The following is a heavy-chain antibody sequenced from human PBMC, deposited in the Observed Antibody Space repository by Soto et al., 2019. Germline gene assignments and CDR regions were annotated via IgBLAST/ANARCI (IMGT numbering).Heavy chain of an antibody. CDR2: IYYSGST. V-gene: IGHV4-39*01. CDR3: ARNYGSDFWSGYPYFDY. Sequence: SETLSLTCTVSGGSISSSSYYWGWIRQPPGKGLEWIGSIYYSGSTYYNPSLKSRVTISVDTSKNQFSLKLSSVTAADTAVYYCARNYGSDFWSGYPYFDYWGQGTLVPVSS. D-gene: IGHD3-3*01. J-gene: IGHJ4*02. CDR1: GGSISSSSYY.